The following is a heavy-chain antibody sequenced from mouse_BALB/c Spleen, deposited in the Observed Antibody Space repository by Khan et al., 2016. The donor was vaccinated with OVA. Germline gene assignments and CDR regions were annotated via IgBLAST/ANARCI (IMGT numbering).Heavy chain of an antibody. CDR1: GYTFTDYN. V-gene: IGHV1S29*02. Sequence: VQLQQSGPELVKPGASVKISCKASGYTFTDYNMDWVKQSHGKGLEWIGYIYPNSGGTGYNQKFKTKATLTADISSSTAYMELRSLTSEDSAVYCCTRSGYGSFAFWGQGTLVTVSA. J-gene: IGHJ3*01. D-gene: IGHD3-1*01. CDR3: TRSGYGSFAF. CDR2: IYPNSGGT.